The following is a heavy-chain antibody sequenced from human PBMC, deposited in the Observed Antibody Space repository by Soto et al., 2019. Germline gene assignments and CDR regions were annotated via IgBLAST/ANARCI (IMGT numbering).Heavy chain of an antibody. CDR1: GFTFSSYA. Sequence: RGSLRLSCAASGFTFSSYAMHWVRQAPGKGLEWVAVISYDGSNKYYADSVKGRFTISRDNSKNTLYLQMNSLRAEDTAVYYCASGDAYCGGDCYSSGSVFDYWGQGTLVTVSS. CDR3: ASGDAYCGGDCYSSGSVFDY. D-gene: IGHD2-21*02. CDR2: ISYDGSNK. J-gene: IGHJ4*02. V-gene: IGHV3-30-3*01.